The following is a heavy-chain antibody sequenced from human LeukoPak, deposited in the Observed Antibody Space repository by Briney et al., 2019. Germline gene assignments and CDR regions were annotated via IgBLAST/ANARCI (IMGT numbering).Heavy chain of an antibody. CDR3: ARGPRGWSLDY. J-gene: IGHJ4*02. V-gene: IGHV3-74*01. CDR1: GFTFSSYW. D-gene: IGHD6-19*01. CDR2: IRSDGST. Sequence: GGSLRLSCAASGFTFSSYWMHWVRQAPGKGLVWVSRIRSDGSTTYADSVKGRFTISRNNAKNTLYLQMNSLRDEDTAVYYCARGPRGWSLDYWGQGTLVTVSS.